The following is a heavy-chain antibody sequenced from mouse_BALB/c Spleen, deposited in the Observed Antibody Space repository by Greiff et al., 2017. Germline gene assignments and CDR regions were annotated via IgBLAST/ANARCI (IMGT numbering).Heavy chain of an antibody. Sequence: EVQGVESGGGLVKPGGSLKLSCAASGFTFSSYAMSWVRQTPEKRLEWVASISSGGSTYYPDSVKGRFTISRDNARNILYLQMSSLRSEDTAMYYCARAYYGSSPDYWGQGTTLTVSS. CDR2: ISSGGST. CDR3: ARAYYGSSPDY. D-gene: IGHD1-1*01. J-gene: IGHJ2*01. CDR1: GFTFSSYA. V-gene: IGHV5-6-5*01.